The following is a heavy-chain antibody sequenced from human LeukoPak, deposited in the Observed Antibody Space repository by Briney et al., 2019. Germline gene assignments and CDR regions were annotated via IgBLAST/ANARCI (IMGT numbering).Heavy chain of an antibody. CDR1: GYTFTGYY. CDR2: INPNSGGT. CDR3: ARARGCSSTSCYSVDY. V-gene: IGHV1-2*02. D-gene: IGHD2-2*01. Sequence: ASVKVSCKATGYTFTGYYMHWVRQAPGQGLEWMGWINPNSGGTNYAQKFQGRVTMTRDTSISTAYMELSRLRSDDTAVYYCARARGCSSTSCYSVDYWGQGTLVTVSS. J-gene: IGHJ4*02.